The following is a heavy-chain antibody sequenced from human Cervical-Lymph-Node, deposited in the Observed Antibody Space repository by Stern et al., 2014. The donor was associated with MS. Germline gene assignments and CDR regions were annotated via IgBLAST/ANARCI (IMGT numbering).Heavy chain of an antibody. D-gene: IGHD5-18*01. J-gene: IGHJ6*02. CDR2: ISSSSSYR. V-gene: IGHV3-21*01. CDR1: GFTFSSYS. Sequence: QLVQSGGGLVKPGGSLRLSCAASGFTFSSYSMNWVRQAPGKGLEWVSCISSSSSYRYYADSVKGRFTISRDNAKNSLNLQMNSLRAEDTAVYYCAKHGYSYGFDYYYGMDVWGQGTTVTVSS. CDR3: AKHGYSYGFDYYYGMDV.